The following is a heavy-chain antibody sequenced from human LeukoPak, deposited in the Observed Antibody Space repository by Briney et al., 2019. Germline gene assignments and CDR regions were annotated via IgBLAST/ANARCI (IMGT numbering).Heavy chain of an antibody. CDR3: ARDGFGYSYGFDY. CDR1: GFTFSNYW. D-gene: IGHD5-18*01. J-gene: IGHJ4*02. V-gene: IGHV3-7*01. CDR2: IKQDGSEK. Sequence: AGGSLRLSCVASGFTFSNYWMAWVRQAPGKGLQWVANIKQDGSEKYHVESVRGRFTISRDNAKNSLYLQMNSLRAQDTAVYYCARDGFGYSYGFDYWGQGTLVTVSS.